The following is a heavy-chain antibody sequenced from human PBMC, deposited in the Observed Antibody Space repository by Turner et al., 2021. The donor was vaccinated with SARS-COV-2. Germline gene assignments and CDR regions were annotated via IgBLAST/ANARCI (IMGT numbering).Heavy chain of an antibody. J-gene: IGHJ4*02. CDR1: GHTLTELS. Sequence: QAHLVQSGAEVKKPGASVKVSCKVSGHTLTELSMHWVRQAPGKGLEWVGGFDPKDGGTIYTETLRGRVTLTEDRSTDTAYMDLNNLRFEDTAVYYCATGYAYCGGDCSIHYWGQGTLVTVSS. CDR3: ATGYAYCGGDCSIHY. D-gene: IGHD2-21*02. CDR2: FDPKDGGT. V-gene: IGHV1-24*01.